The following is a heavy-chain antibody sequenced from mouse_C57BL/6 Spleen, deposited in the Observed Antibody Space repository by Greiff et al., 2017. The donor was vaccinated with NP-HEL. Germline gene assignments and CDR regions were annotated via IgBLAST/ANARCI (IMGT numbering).Heavy chain of an antibody. J-gene: IGHJ2*01. V-gene: IGHV3-6*01. D-gene: IGHD1-1*01. Sequence: DVKLQESGPGLVKPSQSLSLTCSVTGYSITSGYYWNWIRQFPGNKLEWMGYISYDGSNNYNPSLKNRISITRDTSKNQFFLKLNSVTTEDTATYYCARGYYGSSYHFDYWGQGTTLTVSS. CDR3: ARGYYGSSYHFDY. CDR2: ISYDGSN. CDR1: GYSITSGYY.